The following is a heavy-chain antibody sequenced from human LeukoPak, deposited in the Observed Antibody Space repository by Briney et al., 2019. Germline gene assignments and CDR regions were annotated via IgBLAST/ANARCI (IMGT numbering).Heavy chain of an antibody. D-gene: IGHD2-21*02. J-gene: IGHJ4*02. CDR1: GFTFSGSV. CDR2: IRSKASSYAT. V-gene: IGHV3-73*01. CDR3: ARLWGDCGGDCYSHDF. Sequence: GGSLRLSCAASGFTFSGSVMHWVRQASGRGLEWVGRIRSKASSYATAHAASVKGRFTISRDDSKNTAYLQMNSLRTEDTAVYYCARLWGDCGGDCYSHDFWGQGTLVTVSS.